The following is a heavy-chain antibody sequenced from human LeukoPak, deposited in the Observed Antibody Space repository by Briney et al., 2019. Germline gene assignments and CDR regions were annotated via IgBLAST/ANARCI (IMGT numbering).Heavy chain of an antibody. V-gene: IGHV3-7*03. Sequence: GGSLRLSCAASGFTFSSYLMSWVRQASGKGLEWVATIKEDGNEKYYVDSVKGRFTISRDNAKNSLYLQMNSLRAEDTAVYYCARDFSYCSSTSCYKAGYFQHWGQGTLVTVSS. CDR1: GFTFSSYL. CDR3: ARDFSYCSSTSCYKAGYFQH. CDR2: IKEDGNEK. D-gene: IGHD2-2*02. J-gene: IGHJ1*01.